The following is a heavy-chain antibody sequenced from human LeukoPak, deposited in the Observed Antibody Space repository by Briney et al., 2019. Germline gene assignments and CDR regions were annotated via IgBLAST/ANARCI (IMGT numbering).Heavy chain of an antibody. D-gene: IGHD2-2*01. Sequence: PGGSLRLSCAASGFTFSDYYMSWIRQAPGKGLEWVSYISSSSSYTNYADSVKGRFTISRDNAKNSLYLQMNSLRAEDTAVYYCARDLRYCSSNSCLTTWFDPWGQGTLVTVSS. CDR3: ARDLRYCSSNSCLTTWFDP. V-gene: IGHV3-11*06. J-gene: IGHJ5*02. CDR1: GFTFSDYY. CDR2: ISSSSSYT.